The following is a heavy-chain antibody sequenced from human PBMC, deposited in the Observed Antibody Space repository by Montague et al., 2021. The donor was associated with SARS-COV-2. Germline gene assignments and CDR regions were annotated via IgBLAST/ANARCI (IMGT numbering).Heavy chain of an antibody. CDR2: IYYSGST. V-gene: IGHV4-39*07. Sequence: SETLSLTCTVSGGSISSSSYYWAWIRQPPGQGLEFMGTIYYSGSTYYNPSLKGRASMSLDTSKNQFSLKLTSVTAADTAVYYCAREQWLDDGGDLDVWGQGTLVTVSS. CDR1: GGSISSSSYY. CDR3: AREQWLDDGGDLDV. J-gene: IGHJ4*02. D-gene: IGHD6-19*01.